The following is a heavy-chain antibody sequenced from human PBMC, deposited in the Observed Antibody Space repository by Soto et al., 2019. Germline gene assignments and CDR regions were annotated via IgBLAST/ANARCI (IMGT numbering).Heavy chain of an antibody. V-gene: IGHV3-74*01. CDR1: GFTSSNYW. J-gene: IGHJ4*02. CDR3: VSWVSAHFDF. D-gene: IGHD2-8*01. Sequence: PGGSLRLSCAASGFTSSNYWMHWVRQVPGRGLVWVSRISHDGSGTSYADSVKGRFTISRDNAKNTVYLQMNSLRADDTALYYCVSWVSAHFDFWGRGTLVTVSS. CDR2: ISHDGSGT.